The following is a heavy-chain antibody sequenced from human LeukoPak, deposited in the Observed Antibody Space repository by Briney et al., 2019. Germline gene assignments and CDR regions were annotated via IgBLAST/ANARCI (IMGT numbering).Heavy chain of an antibody. CDR2: INHSGST. J-gene: IGHJ4*02. CDR3: AGGYSYGIHDY. V-gene: IGHV4-34*01. Sequence: SETLSLTCAVYGGSFSGYYWSWIRQPPGKGLEWIGEINHSGSTNYNTSLKSRVTISVDTSKNQFSLKLSSVTAADTAVYYCAGGYSYGIHDYWGQGTLVTVSS. CDR1: GGSFSGYY. D-gene: IGHD5-18*01.